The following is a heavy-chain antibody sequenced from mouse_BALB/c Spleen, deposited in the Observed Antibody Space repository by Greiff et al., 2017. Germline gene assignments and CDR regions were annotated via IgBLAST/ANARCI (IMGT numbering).Heavy chain of an antibody. CDR1: GFSLTSYG. J-gene: IGHJ2*01. D-gene: IGHD2-4*01. CDR2: IWAGGST. V-gene: IGHV2-9*02. Sequence: QVQLQESGPGLVAPSHSLSITCTVSGFSLTSYGVHWVRQPPGKGLEWLGVIWAGGSTNYNSALMSRLSISKDNSKSQVFLKMNSLQTDDTAMYYCARDSVYDFYFDYWGQGTTLTVSS. CDR3: ARDSVYDFYFDY.